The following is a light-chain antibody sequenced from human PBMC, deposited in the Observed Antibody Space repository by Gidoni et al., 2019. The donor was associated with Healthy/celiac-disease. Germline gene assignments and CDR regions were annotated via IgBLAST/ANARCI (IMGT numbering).Light chain of an antibody. J-gene: IGKJ2*01. CDR2: LGS. CDR1: QSLLHSNGYNY. Sequence: DILMPQSPLPLPVTPGEPASISSRASQSLLHSNGYNYLEWYLQKPGQSPQLLIFLGSHRASGGPERCSSSGSGTDFTLKVSRVEAEDVGVYYCMQALQTHRTFGQGTKLEIK. V-gene: IGKV2-28*01. CDR3: MQALQTHRT.